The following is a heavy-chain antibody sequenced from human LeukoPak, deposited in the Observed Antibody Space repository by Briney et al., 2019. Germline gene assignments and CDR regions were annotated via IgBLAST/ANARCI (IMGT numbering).Heavy chain of an antibody. Sequence: SVKVSCKASGGTFSSYAISWVRQAPGQRLEWMGGIIPIFGTANYAQKFQGRVTMTRDTSISTAYMELSRLTSDDTAVYYCARGDYRLYYYMDVWGRGTTVTVSS. V-gene: IGHV1-69*05. CDR3: ARGDYRLYYYMDV. D-gene: IGHD4-17*01. CDR1: GGTFSSYA. CDR2: IIPIFGTA. J-gene: IGHJ6*03.